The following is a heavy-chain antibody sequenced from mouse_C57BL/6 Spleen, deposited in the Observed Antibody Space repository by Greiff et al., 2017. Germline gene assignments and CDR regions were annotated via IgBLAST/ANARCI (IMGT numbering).Heavy chain of an antibody. CDR3: ARYCHASWDYNAMYY. CDR1: GYTFTSYW. V-gene: IGHV1-7*01. CDR2: INPISGCT. J-gene: IGHJ4*01. Sequence: VKLKESGAELAKPGASVKLSCKASGYTFTSYWMHWVKQRPGKGLEWIGSINPISGCTRYNQKFKGKATLTADKSSSTAYMQLSSLTFEDSAVYYCARYCHASWDYNAMYYWGPGTSVTVSS.